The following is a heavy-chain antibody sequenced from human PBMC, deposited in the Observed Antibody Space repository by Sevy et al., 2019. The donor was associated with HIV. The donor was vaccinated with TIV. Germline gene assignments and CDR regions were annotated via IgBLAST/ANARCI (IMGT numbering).Heavy chain of an antibody. CDR2: IQTSGHT. D-gene: IGHD3-10*01. Sequence: SETLSLTCIVSGDSISTYYWSWIRQSAGRGLEWIGRIQTSGHTNYNPSLKSRVTMSVDTSKNQFSLKLSSVTAADTAVYYCVRGLGDGGSGSYFDPWGQGTLVTVSS. V-gene: IGHV4-4*07. J-gene: IGHJ5*02. CDR1: GDSISTYY. CDR3: VRGLGDGGSGSYFDP.